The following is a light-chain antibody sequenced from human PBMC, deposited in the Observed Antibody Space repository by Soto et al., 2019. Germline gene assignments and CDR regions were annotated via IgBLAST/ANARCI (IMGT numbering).Light chain of an antibody. CDR3: QQYNTWTWT. J-gene: IGKJ1*01. CDR2: GAA. Sequence: EIVMTQSPATLSLSPGERATLSCRAIQSVGTNVAWFQQKPGQPLRLLMYGAATWASGIPVRFSGSGSGTDFTLTISSLQSADFAIYYCQQYNTWTWTFGQGTKVEVK. CDR1: QSVGTN. V-gene: IGKV3-15*01.